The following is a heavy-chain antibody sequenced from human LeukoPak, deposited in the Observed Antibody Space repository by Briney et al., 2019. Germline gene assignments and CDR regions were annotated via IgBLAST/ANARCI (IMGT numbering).Heavy chain of an antibody. D-gene: IGHD6-6*01. CDR3: AKDQGSIAARPGGTNFDY. CDR2: ISYDGSNK. V-gene: IGHV3-30*18. CDR1: GFTFSSYG. Sequence: GGSLRLSCAASGFTFSSYGMHWVRQAPGKGLEWVAVISYDGSNKYYADSVKGRFTISRDNSKNTLYLQMNSLRAEDTAVYYCAKDQGSIAARPGGTNFDYWGQGTLVTVSS. J-gene: IGHJ4*02.